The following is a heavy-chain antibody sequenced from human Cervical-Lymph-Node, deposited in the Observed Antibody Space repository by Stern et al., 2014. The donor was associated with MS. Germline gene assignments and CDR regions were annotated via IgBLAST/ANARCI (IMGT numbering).Heavy chain of an antibody. J-gene: IGHJ6*02. D-gene: IGHD4-17*01. CDR1: GGTFRSFA. Sequence: EQLVESGAEVKKPGSSVKVSCKASGGTFRSFAITWVRQAPGQGLEWMGGSIPILGTSKYAQKFQGRVTITADESTRTSYMTLSSLTSEDTAVYYCARDFTTVTAFGMDVWGQGTTVTVSS. CDR3: ARDFTTVTAFGMDV. V-gene: IGHV1-69*01. CDR2: SIPILGTS.